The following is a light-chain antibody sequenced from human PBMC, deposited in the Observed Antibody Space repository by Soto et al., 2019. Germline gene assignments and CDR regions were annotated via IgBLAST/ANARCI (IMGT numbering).Light chain of an antibody. CDR2: AAS. CDR1: QTISRF. Sequence: DIQVTQSPSSLSASVGDRVTITCRASQTISRFLNWYQQKPGKAPKLLIYAASSLQSGVPSRYSGSRSGTAFTLTISSLQPEDSASYYCQQSYMTPWTFGQGTKVEIK. CDR3: QQSYMTPWT. V-gene: IGKV1-39*01. J-gene: IGKJ1*01.